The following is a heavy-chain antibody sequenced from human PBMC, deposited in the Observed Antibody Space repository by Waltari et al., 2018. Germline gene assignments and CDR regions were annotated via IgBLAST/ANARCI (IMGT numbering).Heavy chain of an antibody. CDR1: GFTVSSNY. J-gene: IGHJ4*02. Sequence: EVQLVESGGGLIQPGGSLRLSCAASGFTVSSNYMSWFRQAPGKGLEWVSVIYSGGSTYYADSVKGRFTISRDNSKNTLYLQMNSLRAEDTAVYYCARAYYYGSGSPYYFDYWGQGTLVTVSS. D-gene: IGHD3-10*01. CDR3: ARAYYYGSGSPYYFDY. V-gene: IGHV3-53*01. CDR2: IYSGGST.